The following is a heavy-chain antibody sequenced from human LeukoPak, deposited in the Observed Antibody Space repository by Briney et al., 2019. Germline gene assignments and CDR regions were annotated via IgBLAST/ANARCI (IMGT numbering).Heavy chain of an antibody. Sequence: PGGSLRLSCTASGFTFSSYAMSWVRQAPGKGLDWVSAISDSGGATYYADSVKGRFTISRDNSRSALYLQMNSLRAEDTAVYYCAKDRIFTAGAGAFDIWGQGTMVTLSS. CDR1: GFTFSSYA. CDR3: AKDRIFTAGAGAFDI. J-gene: IGHJ3*02. D-gene: IGHD6-13*01. CDR2: ISDSGGAT. V-gene: IGHV3-23*01.